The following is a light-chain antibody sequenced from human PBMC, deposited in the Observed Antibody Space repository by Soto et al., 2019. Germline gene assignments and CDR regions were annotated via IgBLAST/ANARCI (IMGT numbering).Light chain of an antibody. CDR3: LSKTSSISYV. J-gene: IGLJ1*01. V-gene: IGLV2-14*01. CDR2: EVS. Sequence: QSALTQPASVSGSPGQSITISCTGTTSDVGGYNYVSWYQQHPGKVPKLLIHEVSNRLSGVSNRFSGSKSGNTASLTISGLQAEDEADYYCLSKTSSISYVFGTGTKVTVL. CDR1: TSDVGGYNY.